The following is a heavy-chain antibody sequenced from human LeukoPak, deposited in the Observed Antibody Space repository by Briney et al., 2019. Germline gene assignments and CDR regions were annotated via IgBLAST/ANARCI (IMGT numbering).Heavy chain of an antibody. Sequence: PGGSLRLSCAASGFTLSSYSMNWVRQAPGKGLEWVSSISSSSSYIYYADSVKGRFTISRDNAKNSLYLQMNSLRAEDTAVYYCARGYSYGPHTYYYYMDVWGKGTTVTVSS. V-gene: IGHV3-21*01. CDR3: ARGYSYGPHTYYYYMDV. J-gene: IGHJ6*03. CDR1: GFTLSSYS. CDR2: ISSSSSYI. D-gene: IGHD5-18*01.